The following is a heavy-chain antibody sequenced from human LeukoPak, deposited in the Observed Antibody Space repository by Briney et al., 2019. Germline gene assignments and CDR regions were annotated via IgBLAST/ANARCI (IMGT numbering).Heavy chain of an antibody. CDR2: IIPILGIA. CDR1: GGTFSSYT. Sequence: GASVKVSCKASGGTFSSYTISWVRQAPGQGLEWMGRIIPILGIANYAQKFQGRVTITAGKSTSTAYMELSSLRSEDTAVYYCATLQGSMGFDYWGQGTLVTVSS. J-gene: IGHJ4*02. CDR3: ATLQGSMGFDY. V-gene: IGHV1-69*02. D-gene: IGHD5-24*01.